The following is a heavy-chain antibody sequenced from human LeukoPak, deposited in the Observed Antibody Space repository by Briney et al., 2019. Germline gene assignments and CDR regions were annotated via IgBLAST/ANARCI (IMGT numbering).Heavy chain of an antibody. D-gene: IGHD6-13*01. V-gene: IGHV1-8*01. J-gene: IGHJ6*02. CDR2: MNPNSGNT. CDR1: GYTFTSYD. Sequence: ASVKVSCKASGYTFTSYDINWVRQATGQGLEWMGWMNPNSGNTGYAQKFQGRVTMTRNTSISTAYMELSSLRSEDTAVYYCARMAAGPPLYYYYYYGMDVWGQGTTVTVSS. CDR3: ARMAAGPPLYYYYYYGMDV.